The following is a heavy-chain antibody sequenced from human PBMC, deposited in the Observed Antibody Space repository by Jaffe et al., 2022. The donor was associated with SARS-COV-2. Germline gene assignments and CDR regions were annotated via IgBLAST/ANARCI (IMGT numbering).Heavy chain of an antibody. J-gene: IGHJ6*02. CDR3: AKCYSHYGSFYYGLDV. Sequence: EVQLLESGGGLVQPGGCLRLSCVASEVTFSSYAMTWVRQTPGKGLEWVSVISGSGSSTYYADSVKGRFTISRDNSKNTLYLQMNSLRAEDTAVYYCAKCYSHYGSFYYGLDVWGQGTTVTVSS. D-gene: IGHD3-16*01. V-gene: IGHV3-23*01. CDR1: EVTFSSYA. CDR2: ISGSGSST.